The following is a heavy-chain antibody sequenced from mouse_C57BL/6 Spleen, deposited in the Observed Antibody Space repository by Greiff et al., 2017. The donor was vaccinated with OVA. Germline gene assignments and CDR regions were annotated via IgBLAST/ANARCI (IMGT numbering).Heavy chain of an antibody. D-gene: IGHD1-1*01. V-gene: IGHV1-58*01. CDR3: ARRAYGRGGEAMDY. CDR1: GYTFTSYG. CDR2: IYIGNGYT. J-gene: IGHJ4*01. Sequence: VQLQQSGAELVRPGSSVKMSCKTSGYTFTSYGINWVKQRPGQGLEWIGYIYIGNGYTEYNEKFKGKATLTSAPSSSTAYMQLSSLKSEDSAIYFCARRAYGRGGEAMDYWGQGTSVTVSS.